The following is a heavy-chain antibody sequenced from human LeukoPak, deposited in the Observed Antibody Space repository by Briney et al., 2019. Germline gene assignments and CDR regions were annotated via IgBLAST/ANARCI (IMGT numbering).Heavy chain of an antibody. CDR1: GFTFSSYA. D-gene: IGHD1-26*01. J-gene: IGHJ4*02. CDR3: AKGVVVGATRPDY. Sequence: GGSLRLSCAASGFTFSSYAMSWVRQPPGKGLNWVSSISGSGGNTFYADSVKGRFTISRDNSKNTLYLQMNSLRAEDTAVYYCAKGVVVGATRPDYWGQGTLVTVSS. V-gene: IGHV3-23*01. CDR2: ISGSGGNT.